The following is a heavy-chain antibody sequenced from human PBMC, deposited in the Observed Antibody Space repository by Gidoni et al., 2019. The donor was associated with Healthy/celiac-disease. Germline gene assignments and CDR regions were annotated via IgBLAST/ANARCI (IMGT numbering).Heavy chain of an antibody. D-gene: IGHD3-22*01. CDR2: SSGSGGST. CDR3: AKAPEPYYYDSSGYYDFDY. J-gene: IGHJ4*02. Sequence: EVQLLESGGGLVQPGGSLRLSCAASGFTFSSYAMSWVRQAPGQGLEWVSDSSGSGGSTYYADSVKGRFTISRDNSKNTLYLQMNSLRAEDTAVYYCAKAPEPYYYDSSGYYDFDYWSQGTLVTVSS. CDR1: GFTFSSYA. V-gene: IGHV3-23*01.